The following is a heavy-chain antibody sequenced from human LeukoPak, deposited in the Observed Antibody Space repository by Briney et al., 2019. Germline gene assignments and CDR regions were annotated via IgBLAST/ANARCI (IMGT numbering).Heavy chain of an antibody. CDR2: ISSNGGST. J-gene: IGHJ4*02. CDR3: VLGYCSSTSCYVAGGFDY. D-gene: IGHD2-2*01. Sequence: GGSLRLSCSASGFTFSSYAMHWVRQAPGKGLEYVSAISSNGGSTYYADSVKGRFTISRDNSKNTLYLQMSSLRAEDTAVCYCVLGYCSSTSCYVAGGFDYWGQGTLVTVSS. V-gene: IGHV3-64D*09. CDR1: GFTFSSYA.